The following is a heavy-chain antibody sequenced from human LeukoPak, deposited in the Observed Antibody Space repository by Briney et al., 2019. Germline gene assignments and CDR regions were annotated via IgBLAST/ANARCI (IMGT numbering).Heavy chain of an antibody. Sequence: GRSLRLSCAASGFTFSSYAMHWVRQAPGKGLEWVAVISYDGNNRYYADSVKGRFTISRDNSKNTLYLQMNSLRAEDTAVYYCARDIGEIDFWSGYFDYWGQGTLVTVSS. J-gene: IGHJ4*02. V-gene: IGHV3-30-3*01. CDR2: ISYDGNNR. CDR3: ARDIGEIDFWSGYFDY. CDR1: GFTFSSYA. D-gene: IGHD3-3*01.